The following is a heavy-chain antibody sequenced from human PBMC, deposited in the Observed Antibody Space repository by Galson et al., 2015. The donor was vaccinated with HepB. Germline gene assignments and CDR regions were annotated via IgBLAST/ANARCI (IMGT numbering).Heavy chain of an antibody. Sequence: SLRLSCAASGFSLNSYNMNWVRQAPGKGLEWVSSITSSSDYIYYADSFKGRFTISRDNPKNSLYLHINRLRAEDTAVYFCAREGGSCYKSPYDWYFDPLGRGTLVTVSS. D-gene: IGHD2-15*01. CDR3: AREGGSCYKSPYDWYFDP. J-gene: IGHJ2*01. CDR2: ITSSSDYI. CDR1: GFSLNSYN. V-gene: IGHV3-21*01.